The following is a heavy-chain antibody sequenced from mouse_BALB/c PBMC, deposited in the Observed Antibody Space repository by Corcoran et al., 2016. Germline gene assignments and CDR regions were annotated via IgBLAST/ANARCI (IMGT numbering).Heavy chain of an antibody. CDR2: INTYTGEP. CDR1: GYTFTNYG. J-gene: IGHJ4*01. V-gene: IGHV9-3-1*01. D-gene: IGHD2-10*02. Sequence: QIQLVQSGPVLKKPGETVKISCKASGYTFTNYGMNWVKHAPGKGLKCMGWINTYTGEPTYADDFKGRFAFSLETSASTAYLQINNLKNEDTATYFCARKYGNYYAMYYWGQGTSVTVSS. CDR3: ARKYGNYYAMYY.